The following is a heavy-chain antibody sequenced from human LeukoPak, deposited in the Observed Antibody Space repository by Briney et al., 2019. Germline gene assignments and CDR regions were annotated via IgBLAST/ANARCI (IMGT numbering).Heavy chain of an antibody. D-gene: IGHD3-3*01. CDR3: ARGAWSECTY. CDR1: GYTFTSYG. Sequence: GASVTVSCKTSGYTFTSYGISWVRQAPGQGLEWMGWISGYNGNTNYAQKFQGRVTMTTDTSTSTAYMELRSLRSDDTAVYYCARGAWSECTYWGQGTLVTVSS. V-gene: IGHV1-18*01. CDR2: ISGYNGNT. J-gene: IGHJ4*02.